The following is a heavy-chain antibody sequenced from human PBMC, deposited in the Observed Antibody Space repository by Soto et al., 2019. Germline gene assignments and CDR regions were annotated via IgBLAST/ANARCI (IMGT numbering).Heavy chain of an antibody. Sequence: GGSLRLSCVASGFTFTRYSMNWVRQAPGKGLEWVPSISSTTNYIYYGDSMKGRFTISRDNAKNSLYLEMNSLRAEGTAVYYCARESEDLTSNFDYWGQGTLVTVSS. CDR3: ARESEDLTSNFDY. V-gene: IGHV3-21*06. CDR2: ISSTTNYI. CDR1: GFTFTRYS. J-gene: IGHJ4*02.